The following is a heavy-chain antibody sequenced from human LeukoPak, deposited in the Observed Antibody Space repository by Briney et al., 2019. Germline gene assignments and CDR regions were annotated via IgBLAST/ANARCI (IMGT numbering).Heavy chain of an antibody. D-gene: IGHD5-18*01. CDR2: ISYDGSNN. CDR3: ARDHEGDSYGFDY. Sequence: PGGSLRLSCAASGFTFSSYAMHWVRQAPGKGLEGVAVISYDGSNNYYADSVKGRFTISRDNSKNTLYLQMNSLRAEDTAVYYCARDHEGDSYGFDYWGQGTLVTVSS. CDR1: GFTFSSYA. V-gene: IGHV3-30-3*01. J-gene: IGHJ4*02.